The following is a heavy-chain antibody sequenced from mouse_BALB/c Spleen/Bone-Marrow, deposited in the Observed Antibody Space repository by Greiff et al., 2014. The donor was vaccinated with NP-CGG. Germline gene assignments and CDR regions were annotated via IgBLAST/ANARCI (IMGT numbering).Heavy chain of an antibody. V-gene: IGHV5-9-3*01. CDR2: ISSGGSYT. Sequence: EVQLVESGGGLVKPGGSLKLSCAASGFTFSSYAMSWVRQTPEKRLEWVATISSGGSYTYDPDSVKGRFTISRDNAKNTMYLQMSSLRQEDTVMYYCARRKFFDGYGWFACWGQGTLVTVSA. D-gene: IGHD2-3*01. J-gene: IGHJ3*01. CDR3: ARRKFFDGYGWFAC. CDR1: GFTFSSYA.